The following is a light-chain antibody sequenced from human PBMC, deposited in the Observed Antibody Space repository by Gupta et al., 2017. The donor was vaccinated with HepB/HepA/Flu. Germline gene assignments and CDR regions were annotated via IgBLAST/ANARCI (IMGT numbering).Light chain of an antibody. J-gene: IGLJ2*01. CDR1: SSNIGSNY. CDR2: RNN. CDR3: AAWDDSLSGPV. V-gene: IGLV1-47*01. Sequence: QSLLTQPPSASGTPGRRVIISCSGSSSNIGSNYVYWYQQLPGTAPKLLIYRNNQRPSGVPDRFSGSKSGTSASLDISGLRSEDEADYYCAAWDDSLSGPVFGGGTKLTVL.